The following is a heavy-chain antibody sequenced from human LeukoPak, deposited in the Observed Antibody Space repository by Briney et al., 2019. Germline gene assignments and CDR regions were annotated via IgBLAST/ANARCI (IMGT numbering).Heavy chain of an antibody. D-gene: IGHD3-22*01. J-gene: IGHJ5*02. V-gene: IGHV3-7*01. CDR3: ARDSYGTSGYQGWFDP. Sequence: GGSLRLSCAASGFTFSDYWMSWVRQAPGKGLEWVASINKDGSEKYYVDSVKGRFTISRDNAKNSLYLQMNSLRAEDTAVYYCARDSYGTSGYQGWFDPWGQGTLVTVSS. CDR1: GFTFSDYW. CDR2: INKDGSEK.